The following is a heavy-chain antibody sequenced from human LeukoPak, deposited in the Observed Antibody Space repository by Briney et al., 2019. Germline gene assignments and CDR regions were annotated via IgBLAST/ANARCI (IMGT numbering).Heavy chain of an antibody. D-gene: IGHD6-19*01. CDR2: ISAYNGNT. Sequence: ASVKVSCKASGYTFTSYGISWVRQAPGQGLEWMGWISAYNGNTNYAQKLQGRVTMTTDTSTSTAYMELRSLRSDDTAVYYCARTPGIAVAGMGYYFDYWGQETLVTVSS. J-gene: IGHJ4*02. V-gene: IGHV1-18*04. CDR3: ARTPGIAVAGMGYYFDY. CDR1: GYTFTSYG.